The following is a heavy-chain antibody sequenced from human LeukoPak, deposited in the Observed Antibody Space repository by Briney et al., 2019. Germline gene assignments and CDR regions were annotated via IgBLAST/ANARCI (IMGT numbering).Heavy chain of an antibody. CDR2: ISSSSYI. CDR3: ARDDFDIAARRRRSREGY. V-gene: IGHV3-21*01. Sequence: PGGSLRLSCAASGFTFSSYAMSWVRQAPGKGLEWVSSISSSSYIYYADSVKGRFTISRDNAKNSLYLQMNSLRAEDTAVYYCARDDFDIAARRRRSREGYWGQGTLVTVSS. J-gene: IGHJ4*02. CDR1: GFTFSSYA. D-gene: IGHD6-6*01.